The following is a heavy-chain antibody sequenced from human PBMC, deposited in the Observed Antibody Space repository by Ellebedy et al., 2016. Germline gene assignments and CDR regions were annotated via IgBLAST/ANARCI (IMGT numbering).Heavy chain of an antibody. J-gene: IGHJ5*02. Sequence: GESLKISXATSGFSFSNYFMTWLRRAPGKGLEWVATISGAGYTTFSADSVKGRFTISRDNSRNTLYLQMNSLRAEDTAVYYCARGVGGTSLNWFDPWGQGTLVTVSS. CDR2: ISGAGYTT. V-gene: IGHV3-23*01. CDR3: ARGVGGTSLNWFDP. D-gene: IGHD3-16*01. CDR1: GFSFSNYF.